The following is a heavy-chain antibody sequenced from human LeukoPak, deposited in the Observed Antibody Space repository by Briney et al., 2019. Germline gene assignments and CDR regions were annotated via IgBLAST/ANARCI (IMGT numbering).Heavy chain of an antibody. CDR3: ARDTNGDGWFDP. D-gene: IGHD4-17*01. CDR1: GFTFSTYA. V-gene: IGHV3-23*01. CDR2: ISAGSSNT. J-gene: IGHJ5*02. Sequence: PGGSLRLSCAASGFTFSTYAMGWVRLAPGKGLEWVSTISAGSSNTYYADSVKGRFTISRDNSKNTLYLQMNSLRAEDTSVYYCARDTNGDGWFDPWGQGTLVTVSS.